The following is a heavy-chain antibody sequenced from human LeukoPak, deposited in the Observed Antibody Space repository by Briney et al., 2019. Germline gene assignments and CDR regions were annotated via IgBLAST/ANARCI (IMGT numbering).Heavy chain of an antibody. D-gene: IGHD5-12*01. CDR3: ARVVYSGYDFRGAMDV. J-gene: IGHJ6*03. V-gene: IGHV4-59*01. Sequence: PSETLSLTCTISGGSISSYYWSWVRQPPGKGLEWVGYIYYTGSTNHNPSLKSRVTISVEKSKNQFSLKLSSVTAADTAVYYCARVVYSGYDFRGAMDVWGKGTTVTVSS. CDR1: GGSISSYY. CDR2: IYYTGST.